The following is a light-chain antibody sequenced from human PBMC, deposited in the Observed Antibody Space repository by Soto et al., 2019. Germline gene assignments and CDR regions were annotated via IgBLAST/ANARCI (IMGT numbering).Light chain of an antibody. V-gene: IGKV3-11*01. Sequence: EIVLTQSPATLSLSPGERATLSCRASQSVSSYFAWYQQKPGQAPRLLIYDASNRATGIPARFSGSGSGTDFTLTIISLEPDDFAVYYCQQRRNWSVTFGQGTRVDIK. CDR1: QSVSSY. CDR2: DAS. J-gene: IGKJ1*01. CDR3: QQRRNWSVT.